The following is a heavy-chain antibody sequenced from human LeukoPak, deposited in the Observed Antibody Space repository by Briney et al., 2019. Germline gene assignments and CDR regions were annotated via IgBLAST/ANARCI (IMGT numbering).Heavy chain of an antibody. D-gene: IGHD3-10*01. CDR2: IFGTGDTI. CDR3: ARDRYYYGSGGHDAFDI. Sequence: GGSLRLSCAASGFTFSSYAMNWVRQAPGKGLEWVSIIFGTGDTIYYADSVKGRFTISRDNAKNSLYLQMNSLRAEDTAVYYCARDRYYYGSGGHDAFDIWGQGTMVTVSS. J-gene: IGHJ3*02. V-gene: IGHV3-48*01. CDR1: GFTFSSYA.